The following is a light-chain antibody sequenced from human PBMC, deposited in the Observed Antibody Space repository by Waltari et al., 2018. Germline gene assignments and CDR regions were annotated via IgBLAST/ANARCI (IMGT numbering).Light chain of an antibody. CDR3: QQSFSSPWT. Sequence: DIQMTQSPSSLSASIGDTITVPCRASQHIRTYLTWYQQNPAKAPNLLIFGASSLPRGVPSRFTGSASGTEFTLTITNLQPDDFATYFCQQSFSSPWTFGQGTTV. V-gene: IGKV1-39*01. CDR1: QHIRTY. CDR2: GAS. J-gene: IGKJ1*01.